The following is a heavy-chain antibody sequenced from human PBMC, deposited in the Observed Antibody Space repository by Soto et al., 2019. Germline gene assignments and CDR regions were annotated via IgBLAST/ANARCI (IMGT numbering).Heavy chain of an antibody. CDR1: GGTLSSYA. Sequence: QVQLVQSGAEVQKPGSSVKVSCKASGGTLSSYAISWVRQAPGQGLEWMGGIIPIFGTANYAQKFQGRVTITADESTSTAYMELSSLRSEDTAVYYCARARVTGTSYYYYGMDVWGQGTTVTVSS. CDR2: IIPIFGTA. D-gene: IGHD1-7*01. CDR3: ARARVTGTSYYYYGMDV. V-gene: IGHV1-69*01. J-gene: IGHJ6*02.